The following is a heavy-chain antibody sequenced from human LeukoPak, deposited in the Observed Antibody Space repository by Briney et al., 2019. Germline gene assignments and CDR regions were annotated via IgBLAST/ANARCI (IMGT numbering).Heavy chain of an antibody. J-gene: IGHJ3*02. CDR1: GGSISSYY. CDR3: ARELWFGELKAFDI. CDR2: IYYSGST. V-gene: IGHV4-59*01. D-gene: IGHD3-10*01. Sequence: PSETLSLTCTVSGGSISSYYWSWIRQPPGEGLEWIGYIYYSGSTNYNPSLKSRVTISVDTSKNQFSLKLSSVTAADTAVYYCARELWFGELKAFDIWGQGTMVTVSS.